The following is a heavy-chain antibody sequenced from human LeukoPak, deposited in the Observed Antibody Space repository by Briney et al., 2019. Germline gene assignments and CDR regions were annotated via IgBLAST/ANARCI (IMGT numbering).Heavy chain of an antibody. CDR3: GELGITMIGGV. J-gene: IGHJ6*04. V-gene: IGHV3-48*04. Sequence: HTGGSLRLSCAASGFTFSRYSMNWVRQAPGKGLEWVSYISSGGSTIYYAGSVKGRLTISRDNDKNSLYLQMHSLRAEDTAVYYCGELGITMIGGVWGGGPTVTIHS. D-gene: IGHD3-10*02. CDR2: ISSGGSTI. CDR1: GFTFSRYS.